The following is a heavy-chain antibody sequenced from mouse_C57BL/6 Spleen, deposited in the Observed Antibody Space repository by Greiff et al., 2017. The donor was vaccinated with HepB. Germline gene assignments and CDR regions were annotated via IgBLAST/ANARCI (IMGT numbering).Heavy chain of an antibody. CDR2: IWRGGST. CDR1: GFSLTSYG. V-gene: IGHV2-5*01. CDR3: AKRRYYSNYYAMDY. Sequence: QVQLQQSGPGLVQPSQSLSITCTVSGFSLTSYGVHWVRQSPGKGLEWLGVIWRGGSTDYNAAFMSRLSITKDNSKSQVFFKMNSLQADDTAIYYCAKRRYYSNYYAMDYWGQGTSVTVSS. J-gene: IGHJ4*01. D-gene: IGHD2-5*01.